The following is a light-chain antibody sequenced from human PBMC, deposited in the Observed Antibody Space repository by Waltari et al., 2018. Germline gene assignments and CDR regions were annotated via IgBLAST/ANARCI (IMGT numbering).Light chain of an antibody. CDR3: MQALQIPLT. CDR1: GSLLKRNGYNY. J-gene: IGKJ4*01. Sequence: IVMTQSPFSLPVTPGDPASISCRSSGSLLKRNGYNYPDCYLQHPGQSPQLLFFVGSNRASGVPHRFSGSGSSTDFTLKISRVEAEDVGIYYCMQALQIPLTFGGGTKVEIK. V-gene: IGKV2-28*01. CDR2: VGS.